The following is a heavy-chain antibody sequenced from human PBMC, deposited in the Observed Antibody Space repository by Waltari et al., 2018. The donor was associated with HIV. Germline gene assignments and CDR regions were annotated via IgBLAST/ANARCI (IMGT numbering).Heavy chain of an antibody. J-gene: IGHJ5*02. D-gene: IGHD3-10*01. CDR3: ARHLYYGSGLGWFDP. Sequence: QLQLQESGPRLVQPSETLSLTCTVSDGSISTNNDYWGWIRQPPGKGLEWFGIIYSSGNTYYNPSLKIRVTISVDTAKKQFSLRLSSVTAADTAVYYCARHLYYGSGLGWFDPWGQGTLVTVSS. CDR1: DGSISTNNDY. CDR2: IYSSGNT. V-gene: IGHV4-39*01.